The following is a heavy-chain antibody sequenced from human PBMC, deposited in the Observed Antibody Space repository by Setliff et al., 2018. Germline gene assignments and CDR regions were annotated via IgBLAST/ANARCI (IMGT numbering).Heavy chain of an antibody. J-gene: IGHJ6*02. CDR1: GGTFSGYA. CDR3: ARDSVTLGQLERRGGWHYYGMDV. V-gene: IGHV1-69*06. D-gene: IGHD1-1*01. CDR2: ITPIFETA. Sequence: ASVKVSCKASGGTFSGYAFSWVRQAPGEGLEWMGGITPIFETAHYAEKFQDRVTITADKSTSTVHMEVSSLTSEDTAVYFCARDSVTLGQLERRGGWHYYGMDVGGQGSRGTVSS.